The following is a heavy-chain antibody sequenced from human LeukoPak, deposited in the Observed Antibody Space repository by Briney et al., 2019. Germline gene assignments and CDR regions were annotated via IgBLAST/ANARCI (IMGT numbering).Heavy chain of an antibody. D-gene: IGHD3-16*01. J-gene: IGHJ4*02. CDR3: AWGGMAAFDS. V-gene: IGHV3-11*04. CDR1: GFTFSDYH. CDR2: ISSSGNTR. Sequence: PGGSLRLSCAASGFTFSDYHMSWIRQAPGKGLEWVAYISSSGNTRYYADSVKGRFTISRDNAKNSLYLQMNSLRAEDTAVYYCAWGGMAAFDSWGQGTLVTVSS.